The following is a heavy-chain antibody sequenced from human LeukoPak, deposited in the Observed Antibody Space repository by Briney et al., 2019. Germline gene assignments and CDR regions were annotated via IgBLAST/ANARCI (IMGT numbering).Heavy chain of an antibody. CDR2: ISSSGGST. CDR3: AKKWFEIDY. J-gene: IGHJ4*02. CDR1: GFTFTSYA. Sequence: PGGSLRLSCAVSGFTFTSYAMSWVRQAPGKGLEWVSAISSSGGSTHYADSVKGRFTISRDNSKNTLYLQMNSLRAEDTAVYYCAKKWFEIDYWGQGALVTVSS. V-gene: IGHV3-23*01. D-gene: IGHD3-10*01.